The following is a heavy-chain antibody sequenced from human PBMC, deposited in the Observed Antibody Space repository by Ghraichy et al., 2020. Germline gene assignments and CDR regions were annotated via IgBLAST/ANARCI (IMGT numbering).Heavy chain of an antibody. Sequence: GGSLRLSCAASGFTFSSCYMKWIRQAPGKGLEWVSYISSICTNTSYADSMKGRFTISRDNAKRSLYLQMDSQKVEDTAVYYCASGTQYNCDYWGQGTLVTVSS. CDR1: GFTFSSCY. CDR3: ASGTQYNCDY. J-gene: IGHJ4*02. D-gene: IGHD1-14*01. V-gene: IGHV3-11*01. CDR2: ISSICTNT.